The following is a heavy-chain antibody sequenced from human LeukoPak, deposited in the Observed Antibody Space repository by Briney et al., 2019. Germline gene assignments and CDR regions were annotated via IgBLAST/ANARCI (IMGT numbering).Heavy chain of an antibody. CDR3: ARDVGSSWYY. CDR2: ISSSGSTI. D-gene: IGHD6-13*01. CDR1: AFTCCSYE. Sequence: GVSLRFSGAGSAFTCCSYEMKWVRQAPGKGLEWGSYISSSGSTIYYTDSVKGRFTISRDNAKNSLYLHMSTRRSKNTAVMCGARDVGSSWYYWGQETLVTVS. J-gene: IGHJ4*02. V-gene: IGHV3-48*03.